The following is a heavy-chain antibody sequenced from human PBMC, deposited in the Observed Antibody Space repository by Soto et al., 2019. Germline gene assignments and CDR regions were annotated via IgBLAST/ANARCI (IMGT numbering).Heavy chain of an antibody. CDR3: ARVTAGSGSYQIDL. J-gene: IGHJ4*02. Sequence: QLVESGGGLVKPGGSLRLSCVASGFPFSSFSLHWIRQAPGKGLEWVSSIGRVSTYIYYADSVRGRFTVSRDNAKNSVYLQMNGLTAEDSGIYYCARVTAGSGSYQIDLWGQGPLVTVSS. V-gene: IGHV3-21*02. CDR1: GFPFSSFS. D-gene: IGHD3-10*01. CDR2: IGRVSTYI.